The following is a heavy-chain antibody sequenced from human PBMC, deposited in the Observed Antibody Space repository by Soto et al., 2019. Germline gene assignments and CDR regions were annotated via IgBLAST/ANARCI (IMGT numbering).Heavy chain of an antibody. CDR3: TSYWEITVSTWSFGGF. CDR2: IIPFHGVT. D-gene: IGHD3-10*01. J-gene: IGHJ4*02. Sequence: QVQLVQSGAEVKKPGSSVKVSCKASGGTFSPYTINWVRQAPGQGLEWMGRIIPFHGVTNYAQKFQARVTITADTSTSTAYMELSGLRFEDTAMYYCTSYWEITVSTWSFGGFWGRGTLVTVSS. CDR1: GGTFSPYT. V-gene: IGHV1-69*02.